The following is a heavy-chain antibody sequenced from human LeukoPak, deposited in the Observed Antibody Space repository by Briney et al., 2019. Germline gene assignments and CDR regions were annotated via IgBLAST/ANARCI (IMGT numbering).Heavy chain of an antibody. CDR3: ARLHGRFLEWLPYDY. J-gene: IGHJ4*02. D-gene: IGHD3-3*01. V-gene: IGHV4-39*01. CDR1: GDSISSSSYY. Sequence: PSETLSLTCTVSGDSISSSSYYWGWIRQPPGKGLEWIGSIYYSGSTYYNPSLKSRVTISVDTSKNQFSLKLNSVTAADTAVYYCARLHGRFLEWLPYDYWGQGTLVTVSS. CDR2: IYYSGST.